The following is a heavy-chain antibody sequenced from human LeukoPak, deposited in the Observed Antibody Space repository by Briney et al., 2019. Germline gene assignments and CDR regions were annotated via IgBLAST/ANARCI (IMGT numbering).Heavy chain of an antibody. CDR3: ATTTGYSSGWSSLGAFDI. Sequence: PSETLSLTCTVSGGSISSYYWSWIRQPPGKGLEWIGYIYYSGSTNYSPSLKSRVTISVDTSKNQFSLKLSSVTAADTAVYYCATTTGYSSGWSSLGAFDIWGQGTMVTVSS. CDR1: GGSISSYY. CDR2: IYYSGST. V-gene: IGHV4-59*01. J-gene: IGHJ3*02. D-gene: IGHD6-19*01.